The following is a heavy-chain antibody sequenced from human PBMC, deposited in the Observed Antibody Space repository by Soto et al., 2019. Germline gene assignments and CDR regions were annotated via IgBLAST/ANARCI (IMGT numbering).Heavy chain of an antibody. CDR1: GFTFSSYA. CDR3: AKPHSGSGIPSGDY. Sequence: SLRLSCAASGFTFSSYAMHWVRQAPGKGLEWVAVISYDGSNKYYADSVKGRFTISRDNSKNTLYLQMNSLRAEDTAVYYCAKPHSGSGIPSGDYWGQGTLVTVSS. D-gene: IGHD1-26*01. CDR2: ISYDGSNK. J-gene: IGHJ4*02. V-gene: IGHV3-30-3*02.